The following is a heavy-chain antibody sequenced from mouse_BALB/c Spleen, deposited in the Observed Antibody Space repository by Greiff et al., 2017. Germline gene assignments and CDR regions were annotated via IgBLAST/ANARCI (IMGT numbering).Heavy chain of an antibody. Sequence: QVQLQQPGAELVKPGASVKLSCKASGYTFTSYWMHWVKQRPGQGLEWIGEINPSNGRTNYNEKFKSKATLTVDKSSSTAYMQLSSLTSEDSAVYYCSRGGLRLRNYAMDYWGQGTSVTVSS. CDR1: GYTFTSYW. CDR3: SRGGLRLRNYAMDY. V-gene: IGHV1S81*02. J-gene: IGHJ4*01. D-gene: IGHD1-2*01. CDR2: INPSNGRT.